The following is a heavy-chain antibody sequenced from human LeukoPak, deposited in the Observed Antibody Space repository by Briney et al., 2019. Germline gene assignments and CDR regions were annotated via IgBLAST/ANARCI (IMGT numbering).Heavy chain of an antibody. CDR3: ARSLRWENFDY. CDR1: GGSFSGYY. Sequence: SETLSLTCAVYGGSFSGYYWSWIRQPPGKGLEWIGEINHSGSTNYNPSLKSRVTISVDTSKNQFSLKLSSATAADTAVYYCARSLRWENFDYWGQGTLVTVSS. CDR2: INHSGST. J-gene: IGHJ4*02. V-gene: IGHV4-34*01. D-gene: IGHD4-23*01.